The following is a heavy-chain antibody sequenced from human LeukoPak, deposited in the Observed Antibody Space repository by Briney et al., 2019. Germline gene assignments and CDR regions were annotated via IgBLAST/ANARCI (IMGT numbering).Heavy chain of an antibody. D-gene: IGHD5-18*01. CDR3: ARVGVTYSRAMVNPLRY. CDR2: INPNSGGT. CDR1: GYTLTGYY. V-gene: IGHV1-2*02. Sequence: GASVKVSCKASGYTLTGYYMHGVRQAPAQGREWMGWINPNSGGTNYAQKFQGRVTTTRDTSLSTAYMELSGLRSDDTAVYYCARVGVTYSRAMVNPLRYWGQGTLVTVSS. J-gene: IGHJ4*02.